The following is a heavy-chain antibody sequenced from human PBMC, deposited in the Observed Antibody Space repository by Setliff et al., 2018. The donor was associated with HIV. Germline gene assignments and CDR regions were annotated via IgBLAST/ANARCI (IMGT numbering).Heavy chain of an antibody. Sequence: SETLSLTCSVSGGSISGGSYYWSWIRQPAGKGLEWIVHIYTSGSTNYNPSLKSRVTMSVDTSKNQFSLKLSSVTAADTAVYYCARLRIAAAGTRSIPWYFDLWGRGTLVTVSS. J-gene: IGHJ2*01. CDR3: ARLRIAAAGTRSIPWYFDL. CDR1: GGSISGGSYY. D-gene: IGHD6-13*01. CDR2: IYTSGST. V-gene: IGHV4-61*09.